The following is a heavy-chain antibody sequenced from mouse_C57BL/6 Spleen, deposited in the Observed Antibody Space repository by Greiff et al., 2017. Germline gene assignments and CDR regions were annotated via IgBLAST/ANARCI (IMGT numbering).Heavy chain of an antibody. CDR1: GFNIKDYY. Sequence: EVKLKQSGAELVRPGASVKLSCTASGFNIKDYYMHWVKQRPEQGLEWIGRIDPEDGDTEYAPKFQGKATMTADTSSNTAYLQLSSLTSEDTAVYYCTTKDMKAIRDYYGSSYEAMDYWGQGTSVTVSS. CDR2: IDPEDGDT. J-gene: IGHJ4*01. CDR3: TTKDMKAIRDYYGSSYEAMDY. V-gene: IGHV14-1*01. D-gene: IGHD1-1*01.